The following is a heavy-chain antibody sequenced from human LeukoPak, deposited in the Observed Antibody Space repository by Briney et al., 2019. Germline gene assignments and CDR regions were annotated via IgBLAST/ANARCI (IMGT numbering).Heavy chain of an antibody. Sequence: SETLSLTCTVSGGSVSSGSYYWSWIRQPPGKGLEWIGYIYYSGSTYYNPSLKSRVTISVDTSKNQFSLKLSSVTAADTAVYYCARDYRNQLRWFDPWGQGTLVTVSS. CDR1: GGSVSSGSYY. J-gene: IGHJ5*02. CDR3: ARDYRNQLRWFDP. CDR2: IYYSGST. D-gene: IGHD2-2*01. V-gene: IGHV4-30-4*01.